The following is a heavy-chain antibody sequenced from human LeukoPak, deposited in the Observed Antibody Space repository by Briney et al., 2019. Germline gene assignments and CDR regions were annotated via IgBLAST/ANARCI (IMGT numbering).Heavy chain of an antibody. D-gene: IGHD2-15*01. CDR3: ARDFYCSGGSCYSWFDP. V-gene: IGHV4-4*07. CDR1: GYSISSGYY. CDR2: IYTSGST. J-gene: IGHJ5*02. Sequence: PSETLSLTCTVSGYSISSGYYWGWIRQPAGKGLEWIGRIYTSGSTNYNPSLKSRVTMSVDTSKNQFSLKLSSVTAADTAVYYCARDFYCSGGSCYSWFDPWGQGTLVTVSS.